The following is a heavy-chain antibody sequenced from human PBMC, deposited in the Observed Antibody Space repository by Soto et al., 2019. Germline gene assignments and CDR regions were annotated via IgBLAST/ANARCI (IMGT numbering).Heavy chain of an antibody. D-gene: IGHD3-3*01. CDR3: ARVEAIVGVVIIRSYFDC. CDR2: INHSGSS. Sequence: QVQLQQWGAGLLKPSETLSLTCAVYGGSFSGYYWSWIRQPPGKGLEWIGEINHSGSSNYNPSLKGGVTMSVGSSENQFYLKLSSVTAADTAVYYCARVEAIVGVVIIRSYFDCWGQGTLVTVSS. V-gene: IGHV4-34*01. J-gene: IGHJ4*02. CDR1: GGSFSGYY.